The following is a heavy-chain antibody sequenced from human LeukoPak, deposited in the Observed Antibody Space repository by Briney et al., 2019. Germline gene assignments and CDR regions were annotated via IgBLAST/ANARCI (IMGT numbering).Heavy chain of an antibody. J-gene: IGHJ4*02. CDR3: TRYPYDRPPLGQEN. Sequence: GGSLRLSCTASGFTFGDYAMSWFRQAPGKGLEWVGFIRSKAYGGTTEYAASVKGRFTISRDDSKSIAYLQMNSLKTEDTAVYYCTRYPYDRPPLGQENWSQGTLVTVSS. CDR2: IRSKAYGGTT. D-gene: IGHD3-22*01. CDR1: GFTFGDYA. V-gene: IGHV3-49*03.